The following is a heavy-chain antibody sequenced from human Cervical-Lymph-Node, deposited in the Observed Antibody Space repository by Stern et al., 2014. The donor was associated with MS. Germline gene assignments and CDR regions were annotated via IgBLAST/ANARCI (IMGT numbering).Heavy chain of an antibody. Sequence: DQLVESGAEVKKPGSSVNVSCMASGGTFSSSYAITWMRQAPGRGLEWMGRIIPILGLPYYAQKFQGRVTITADTSTNTAYMGLNSLTSEDTAVYYCARGVVSNRATATLHNLFDPWGQGTLVTVSS. CDR1: GGTFSSSYA. CDR2: IIPILGLP. J-gene: IGHJ5*02. D-gene: IGHD1-1*01. V-gene: IGHV1-69*04. CDR3: ARGVVSNRATATLHNLFDP.